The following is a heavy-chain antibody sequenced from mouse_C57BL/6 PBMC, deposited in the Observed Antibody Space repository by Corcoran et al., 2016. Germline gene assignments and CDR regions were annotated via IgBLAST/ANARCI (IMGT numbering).Heavy chain of an antibody. V-gene: IGHV1-19*01. J-gene: IGHJ4*01. Sequence: EVQLQQSGPVLVKPGASVKMSCKASEYTFTDYYMNWVKQSHGKGLEWIGVINPYNGGTSYNQKFKGKATLTVDKSSSTAYMELNSLTSEDSAVYYCAIYHYGSSYAMDYWGQGTSVTVSS. CDR3: AIYHYGSSYAMDY. CDR2: INPYNGGT. D-gene: IGHD1-1*01. CDR1: EYTFTDYY.